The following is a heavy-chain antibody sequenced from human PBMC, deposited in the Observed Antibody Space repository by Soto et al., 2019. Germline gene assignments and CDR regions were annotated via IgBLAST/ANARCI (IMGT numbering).Heavy chain of an antibody. CDR3: AHLNTSGYYFDY. D-gene: IGHD3-3*01. Sequence: SGPTLVNPTQTLTLTCTFSGFSLTTSQVGVGWIRQPPGKALEWLAHVYWNDDKYYSLSLKSRLTITKDTSKSQVVLTVTNMDPVDTATYYCAHLNTSGYYFDYWRQGALVTVSS. CDR2: VYWNDDK. V-gene: IGHV2-5*01. CDR1: GFSLTTSQVG. J-gene: IGHJ4*02.